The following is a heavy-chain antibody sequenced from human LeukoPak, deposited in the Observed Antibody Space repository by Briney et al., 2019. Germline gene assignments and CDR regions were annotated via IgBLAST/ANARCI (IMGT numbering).Heavy chain of an antibody. CDR3: ARVTAWGIIDY. J-gene: IGHJ4*02. V-gene: IGHV4-39*07. D-gene: IGHD2-21*02. Sequence: PSETLSLTCTVSGGSISSGSYFWGWIRQPPGKGLDWIGSIYHSGNTYYNPSLKSRVTISVDTSKNQFSLKLTSVTAADTAIYYCARVTAWGIIDYWGQGTLVTVSS. CDR1: GGSISSGSYF. CDR2: IYHSGNT.